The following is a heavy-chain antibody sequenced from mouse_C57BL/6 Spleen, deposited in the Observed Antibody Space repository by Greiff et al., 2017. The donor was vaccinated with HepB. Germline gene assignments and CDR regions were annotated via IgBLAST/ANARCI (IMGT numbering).Heavy chain of an antibody. V-gene: IGHV3-1*01. CDR1: GYSITSGYD. CDR2: ISYSGST. CDR3: AREVGYDAFAWFAY. D-gene: IGHD2-2*01. J-gene: IGHJ3*01. Sequence: EVKLQESGPGMVKPSQSLSLTCTVTGYSITSGYDWHWIRHFPGNKLEWMGYISYSGSTNYNPSLKSRISITHDTSKNHFFLKLNSVITEDTATYYCAREVGYDAFAWFAYWGQRTLVTVSA.